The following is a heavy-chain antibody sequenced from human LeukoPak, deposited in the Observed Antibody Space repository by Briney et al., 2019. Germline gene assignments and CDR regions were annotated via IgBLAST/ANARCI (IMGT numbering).Heavy chain of an antibody. CDR1: GGSISSSTYF. CDR2: IYYSGST. V-gene: IGHV4-39*07. Sequence: SETLSLTCTVSGGSISSSTYFWGWIRQPPGKGLEWIGTIYYSGSTYYNPSLKSRVTMSVDTSKNQFSLKLSSVTAADTAVYYCARDRGTWNDDGFDYWGQGTLVTVSS. CDR3: ARDRGTWNDDGFDY. J-gene: IGHJ4*02. D-gene: IGHD1-1*01.